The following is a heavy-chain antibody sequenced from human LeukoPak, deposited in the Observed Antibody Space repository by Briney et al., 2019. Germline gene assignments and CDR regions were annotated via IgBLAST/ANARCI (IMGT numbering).Heavy chain of an antibody. CDR1: GYTFTSYD. D-gene: IGHD6-13*01. Sequence: ASVKVSCKASGYTFTSYDINWVRQATGQGLEWMGWMNPNSGNTGYAQKFQGRVTMTRNTSISTAYMELSSLRSEDTAVYYCARGRTIAAAGTDWGQGTLVTVSS. J-gene: IGHJ4*02. CDR3: ARGRTIAAAGTD. CDR2: MNPNSGNT. V-gene: IGHV1-8*01.